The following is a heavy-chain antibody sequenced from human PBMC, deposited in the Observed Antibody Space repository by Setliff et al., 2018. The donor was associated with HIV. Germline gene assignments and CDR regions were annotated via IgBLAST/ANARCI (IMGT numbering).Heavy chain of an antibody. CDR2: IRSKAYGGTT. CDR1: GFTFGDYA. J-gene: IGHJ6*02. Sequence: GGSLRLSCTASGFTFGDYAMSWFRQDPGKGLEWVGFIRSKAYGGTTEYAASVKGRFTISRDDSKSIAYLQMNSLKTEDTAVYYCTRVVVDTAMVYDYYYGMDVWGQGTTVTVSS. D-gene: IGHD5-18*01. V-gene: IGHV3-49*03. CDR3: TRVVVDTAMVYDYYYGMDV.